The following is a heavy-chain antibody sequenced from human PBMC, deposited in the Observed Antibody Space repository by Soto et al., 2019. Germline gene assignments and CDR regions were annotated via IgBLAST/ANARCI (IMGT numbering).Heavy chain of an antibody. CDR1: GFSFSAYG. J-gene: IGHJ3*02. CDR3: ARVLRSFDWDYALDI. CDR2: IWNDGINK. Sequence: VQLVESGGGVVQPGRSLRLSCEASGFSFSAYGMHWVRQAPGKGLEWVAVIWNDGINKYYADSVKGRFTISRDNSKNTLYLQMNSLRAEDTAVYYCARVLRSFDWDYALDIWGQGAMVTVSS. V-gene: IGHV3-33*01. D-gene: IGHD3-9*01.